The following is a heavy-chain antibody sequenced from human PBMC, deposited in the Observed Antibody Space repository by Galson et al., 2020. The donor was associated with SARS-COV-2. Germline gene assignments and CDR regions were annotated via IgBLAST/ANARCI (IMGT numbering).Heavy chain of an antibody. CDR3: ASVDDIVVVPASGLYYMDV. D-gene: IGHD2-2*01. Sequence: SETLSLTCTVSGGSISSYYWSWIRQPPGKGLEWIGYIYYSGSTNYNPSLKSRVPISVDTSTNQFSLKLSSVTAADTAVCYWASVDDIVVVPASGLYYMDVWGKGTTVTVSS. V-gene: IGHV4-59*08. CDR1: GGSISSYY. J-gene: IGHJ6*03. CDR2: IYYSGST.